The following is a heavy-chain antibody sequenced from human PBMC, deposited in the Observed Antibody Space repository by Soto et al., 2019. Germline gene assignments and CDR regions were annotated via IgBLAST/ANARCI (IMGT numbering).Heavy chain of an antibody. CDR3: AISVRELLLLDVFDR. CDR2: FDPEDGET. D-gene: IGHD1-26*01. CDR1: GYTLTELS. V-gene: IGHV1-24*01. Sequence: QVQLVQSGAEVKKPGASVKVSCKVSGYTLTELSMHWVRQAPGKGLEWMGGFDPEDGETIYAQKFPGRVTMSEETYTDTAYMELSSLRTEDTAVYYDAISVRELLLLDVFDRWGQGKMVTDSS. J-gene: IGHJ3*02.